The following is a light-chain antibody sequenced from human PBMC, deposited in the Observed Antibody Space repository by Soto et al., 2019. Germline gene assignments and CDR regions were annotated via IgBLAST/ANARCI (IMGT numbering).Light chain of an antibody. V-gene: IGLV2-23*01. CDR1: SDDVWAYNS. CDR2: KGT. CDR3: CSSAPESTYV. J-gene: IGLJ1*01. Sequence: QSVLAQPASVSGSPGQSITISCTGTSDDVWAYNSVSWYQQLPHKAPQVILYKGTQRPSGVSSRFSGSTSGNAASLTISGLQADDEADYFCCSSAPESTYVFGTGTKVTVL.